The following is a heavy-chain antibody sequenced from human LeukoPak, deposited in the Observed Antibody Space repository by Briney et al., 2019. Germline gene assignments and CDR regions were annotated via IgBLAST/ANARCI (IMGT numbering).Heavy chain of an antibody. V-gene: IGHV4-34*04. J-gene: IGHJ3*02. CDR3: AGVAAAGTDPGAFDM. Sequence: SETLSLTCAVYGGSFGGYYWSWIRQPPGKGLEWIGEINHSGNTNDNPSHKSRATISVDTSKNQFSLKLRSVTAADTAVYYCAGVAAAGTDPGAFDMWGQGTMVTVSS. CDR2: INHSGNT. CDR1: GGSFGGYY. D-gene: IGHD6-13*01.